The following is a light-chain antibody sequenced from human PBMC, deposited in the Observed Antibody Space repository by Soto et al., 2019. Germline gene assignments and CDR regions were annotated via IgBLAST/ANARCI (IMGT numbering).Light chain of an antibody. J-gene: IGLJ1*01. Sequence: QSALTQPASVSGSPGQSITISCTGTSTDIGTYSRVSWYLQYPGKAPKLMIYDVSDRPSGVSNRFSGSKSGNTASLTISGLQAEDEADYYCSSYTSSSLDVFGTGTKLTVL. CDR3: SSYTSSSLDV. CDR2: DVS. CDR1: STDIGTYSR. V-gene: IGLV2-14*02.